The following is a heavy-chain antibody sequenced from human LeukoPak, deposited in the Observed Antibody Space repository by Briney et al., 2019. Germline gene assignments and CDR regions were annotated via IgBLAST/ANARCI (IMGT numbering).Heavy chain of an antibody. J-gene: IGHJ4*02. V-gene: IGHV1-18*01. CDR2: ISAYNGNT. CDR1: GYTFTTYG. CDR3: ARDVELGSYFGY. Sequence: ASVKVSCKASGYTFTTYGISWVRQAPGQGLEWMGWISAYNGNTNYAQKLQGRVTMTTDTSTSTAYMELRSLRSDDTAVYYCARDVELGSYFGYWGQGTLVTVSS. D-gene: IGHD7-27*01.